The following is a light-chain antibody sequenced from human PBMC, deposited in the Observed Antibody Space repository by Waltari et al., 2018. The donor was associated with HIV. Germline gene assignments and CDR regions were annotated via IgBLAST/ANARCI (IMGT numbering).Light chain of an antibody. Sequence: QSVLTQPPSVSGAPGQRVTFSCTGSSSNIGAGYDVHWYQQLPGTAPKLLIYGNNNRPSGVPHRFSGSKSGTSASLAITGLQAEDEADYYCQSYDSSLSGSWVFGGGTKLTVL. V-gene: IGLV1-40*01. J-gene: IGLJ3*02. CDR3: QSYDSSLSGSWV. CDR2: GNN. CDR1: SSNIGAGYD.